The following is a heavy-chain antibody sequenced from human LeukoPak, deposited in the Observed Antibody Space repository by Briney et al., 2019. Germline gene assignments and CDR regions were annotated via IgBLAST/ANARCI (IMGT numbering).Heavy chain of an antibody. CDR2: INRSGST. CDR3: ARGYIVVVPAAPRTPAFDY. V-gene: IGHV4-34*01. CDR1: GGSLSGYY. J-gene: IGHJ4*02. Sequence: SETLSLTCAVYGGSLSGYYWSWIRQPPGKGLEWIGEINRSGSTNYNLSLKSRVTISVDTSKNQFSLKLSSVTAADTAVYYCARGYIVVVPAAPRTPAFDYWGQGTLVTVSS. D-gene: IGHD2-2*01.